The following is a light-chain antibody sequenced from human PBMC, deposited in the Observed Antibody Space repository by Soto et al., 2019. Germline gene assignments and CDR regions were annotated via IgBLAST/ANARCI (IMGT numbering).Light chain of an antibody. Sequence: QSVLTQPASVSGSPGQSVTISCSGISSGAADYNYVSWYQQHPGKAPKLMISDVSNRPSGISDRFSGSKSGNTASLTISGLQAEDEADYYCSSYTISTTVFGTGTQLTVL. V-gene: IGLV2-14*01. CDR2: DVS. J-gene: IGLJ1*01. CDR3: SSYTISTTV. CDR1: SSGAADYNY.